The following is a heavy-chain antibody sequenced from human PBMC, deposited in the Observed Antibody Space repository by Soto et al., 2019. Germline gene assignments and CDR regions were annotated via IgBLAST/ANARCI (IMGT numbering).Heavy chain of an antibody. CDR1: GGSISSSY. CDR2: IYYSGNT. Sequence: SETLSLTCTVSGGTVSGGSISSSYWSWIRQPPGEGLEWVGYIYYSGNTNYNPSLKSRVTISVDTSKKQFSLKLTPVTAADTAVYYCARTHFDILTGYYFDYWGQGTPVTVSS. V-gene: IGHV4-59*01. D-gene: IGHD3-9*01. CDR3: ARTHFDILTGYYFDY. J-gene: IGHJ4*02.